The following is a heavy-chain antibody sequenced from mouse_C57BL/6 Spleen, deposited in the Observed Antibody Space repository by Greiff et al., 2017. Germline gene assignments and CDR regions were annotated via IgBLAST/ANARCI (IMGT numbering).Heavy chain of an antibody. CDR1: GYAFSSSW. D-gene: IGHD1-1*01. CDR2: IYPGDGDT. J-gene: IGHJ4*01. Sequence: QVQLKESGPELVKPGASVKISCKASGYAFSSSWMNWVKQRPGKGLEWIGRIYPGDGDTNYNGKFKGKATLTADKSSSTAYMQLSSLTSEDSAVYFCARGINTTVVGDAMDYWGQGTSVTVSS. V-gene: IGHV1-82*01. CDR3: ARGINTTVVGDAMDY.